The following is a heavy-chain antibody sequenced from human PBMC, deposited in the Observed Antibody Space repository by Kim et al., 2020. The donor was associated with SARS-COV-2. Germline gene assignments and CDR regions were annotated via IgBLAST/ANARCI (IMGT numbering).Heavy chain of an antibody. CDR1: GFTFSSYW. D-gene: IGHD6-13*01. CDR3: ARDLMRQQLGYFDY. Sequence: GGSLRLSCAASGFTFSSYWMSWVRQAPGKGLEWVANIKQDGSEKYYVDSVKGRFTISRDNAKNSLYLQMNSLRAEDTAVYYCARDLMRQQLGYFDYWGQGTLVTVSS. CDR2: IKQDGSEK. J-gene: IGHJ4*02. V-gene: IGHV3-7*03.